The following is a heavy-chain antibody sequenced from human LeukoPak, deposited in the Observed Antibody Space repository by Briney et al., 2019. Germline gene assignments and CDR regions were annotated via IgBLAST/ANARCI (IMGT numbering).Heavy chain of an antibody. CDR3: ARWGEDVKDSFDV. D-gene: IGHD1-26*01. J-gene: IGHJ3*01. CDR2: ISSTGTT. Sequence: TSETLSLTCTVSGGSFSSGSSYWSWLRQHPVKGLEWIGYISSTGTTYYNLSLKSRVRISSDTSKNQFSLNLRSVSAADTAVYFCARWGEDVKDSFDVWGQGTLVTVSS. CDR1: GGSFSSGSSY. V-gene: IGHV4-31*03.